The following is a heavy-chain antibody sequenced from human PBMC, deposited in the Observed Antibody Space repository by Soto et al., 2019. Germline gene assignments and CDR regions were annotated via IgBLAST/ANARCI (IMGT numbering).Heavy chain of an antibody. D-gene: IGHD3-22*01. CDR2: ISAYNGNT. V-gene: IGHV1-18*01. CDR3: ERDLTYYYDSSGYP. CDR1: GYTFTSYG. J-gene: IGHJ5*02. Sequence: GASVKVSCKASGYTFTSYGISWVRQAPGQGLEWMGWISAYNGNTNYAQKLQGRVTMTTDTSTSTAYMELRSLRSDDTAVYYCERDLTYYYDSSGYPWGQGTLVTVSS.